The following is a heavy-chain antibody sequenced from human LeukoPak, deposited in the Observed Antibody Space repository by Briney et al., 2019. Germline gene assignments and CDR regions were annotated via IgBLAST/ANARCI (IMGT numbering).Heavy chain of an antibody. V-gene: IGHV4-34*01. D-gene: IGHD3-16*01. CDR3: ARVVMDP. J-gene: IGHJ5*02. Sequence: SETLSLTCAVYGGSFSGYYWSWIRQPPGKGLEWIGEINHSGSTNYNPSLKGRVTISVDTSKNQFSLKLSSVTAADTAVYYCARVVMDPWGQGTLVTVSS. CDR1: GGSFSGYY. CDR2: INHSGST.